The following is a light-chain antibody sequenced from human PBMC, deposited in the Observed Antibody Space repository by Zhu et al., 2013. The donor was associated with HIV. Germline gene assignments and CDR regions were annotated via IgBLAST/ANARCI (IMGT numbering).Light chain of an antibody. Sequence: ELVLTQSPDTLSLSPGERATLSCRASQSFTTHYLAWYQQKPGQAPRLLIHGASSRAIGIPDRFSGSGSGTDFHSRPSSRVEPEDFAVYYCQHYGRSPPMYTFGQGYQTGD. V-gene: IGKV3-20*01. J-gene: IGKJ2*01. CDR3: QHYGRSPPMYT. CDR2: GAS. CDR1: QSFTTHY.